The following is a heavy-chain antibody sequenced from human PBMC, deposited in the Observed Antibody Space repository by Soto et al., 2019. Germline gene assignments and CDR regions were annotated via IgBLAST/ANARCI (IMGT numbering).Heavy chain of an antibody. V-gene: IGHV4-31*03. J-gene: IGHJ5*02. Sequence: SETLSLTCTVSGGSISSGGYHWSWIRQHPGKGLEWIGYIYYSGSTYYNPSLKSRVTISVDTSRNQFSLKLSSVSAADTAVYYCARVHNWFDPWGQGTLVTVSS. CDR2: IYYSGST. CDR3: ARVHNWFDP. CDR1: GGSISSGGYH.